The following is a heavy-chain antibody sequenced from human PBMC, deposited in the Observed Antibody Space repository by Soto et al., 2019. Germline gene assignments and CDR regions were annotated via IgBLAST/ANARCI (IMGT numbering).Heavy chain of an antibody. V-gene: IGHV1-69*02. Sequence: ASVKVSCKASGGTFSSYTISWVRQAPGQGLEWMGRIIPILGIANYAQKFQGRVTITADKSTSTAYMELSSLRSEDTAVYYCARGAVEEPLYYYYYMDFWGKGTTVTVSS. CDR2: IIPILGIA. CDR3: ARGAVEEPLYYYYYMDF. CDR1: GGTFSSYT. J-gene: IGHJ6*03.